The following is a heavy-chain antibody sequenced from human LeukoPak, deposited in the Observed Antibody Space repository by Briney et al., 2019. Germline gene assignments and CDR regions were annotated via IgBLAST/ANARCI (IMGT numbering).Heavy chain of an antibody. Sequence: GESLKISCKGSGYSFTSYWIGWVRQMPGKGLEWMGITFPGDSDTRYSPSFQGQVTISADKSITTAYLQWSSLKASDTAMYYCARCFSGVFRSSTSCFYFDYWGQGTLVTVSS. CDR1: GYSFTSYW. CDR2: TFPGDSDT. D-gene: IGHD2-2*01. V-gene: IGHV5-51*01. J-gene: IGHJ4*02. CDR3: ARCFSGVFRSSTSCFYFDY.